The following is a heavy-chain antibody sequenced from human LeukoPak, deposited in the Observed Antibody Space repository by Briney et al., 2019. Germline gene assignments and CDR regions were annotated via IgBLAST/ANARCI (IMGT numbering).Heavy chain of an antibody. V-gene: IGHV4-59*05. Sequence: SETLSLTCTVSGGSISSYYWSWIRQPPGKGLEWIGSIYFTGSTYYNPSLKSRVTISVDTSKSQFSLKLRFVTAADTAVYYCASLHYDYAFSFQWGGSYYFDYWGQGTLVSVSS. CDR3: ASLHYDYAFSFQWGGSYYFDY. CDR1: GGSISSYY. J-gene: IGHJ4*02. CDR2: IYFTGST. D-gene: IGHD3-16*01.